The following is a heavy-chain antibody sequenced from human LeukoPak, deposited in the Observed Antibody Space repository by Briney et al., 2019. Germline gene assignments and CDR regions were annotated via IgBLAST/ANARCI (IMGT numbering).Heavy chain of an antibody. J-gene: IGHJ5*02. CDR2: ISYDGSNK. CDR3: ARSGYGDYVEGAWFDP. D-gene: IGHD4-17*01. Sequence: GGSLRLSCAASGFTFSSYGMHWVRQAPGKGLEWVAVISYDGSNKYYADSVKGRFTISRDNSKNTLYLQMNSLRAEDTAVYYCARSGYGDYVEGAWFDPWGQGTLVTVSS. CDR1: GFTFSSYG. V-gene: IGHV3-30*03.